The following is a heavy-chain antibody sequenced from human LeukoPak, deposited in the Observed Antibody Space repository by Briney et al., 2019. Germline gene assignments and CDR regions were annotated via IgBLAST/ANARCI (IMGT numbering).Heavy chain of an antibody. D-gene: IGHD6-19*01. Sequence: KPSETLSLTCTVSGGSISSYYWSWIRQPPGKGLERIGHIYYSGSTHYNPSLKSRVTISVDTSKNQFSLKLSSVTAADTAVYYCARDRSGCLDYWGQGTLVTVSS. CDR1: GGSISSYY. CDR3: ARDRSGCLDY. CDR2: IYYSGST. J-gene: IGHJ4*02. V-gene: IGHV4-59*12.